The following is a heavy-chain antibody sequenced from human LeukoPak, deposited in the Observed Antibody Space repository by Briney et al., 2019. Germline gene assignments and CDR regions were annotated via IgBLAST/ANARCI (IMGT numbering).Heavy chain of an antibody. CDR3: ARGYSSSFYDMDV. D-gene: IGHD6-13*01. Sequence: GASVKVSCETSGYTFSSYGISWVRQAPGQRLEWMGWINAGNGNTKYSQKFQGRVTITRDTSASTAYMELSSLRSEDTAVYYCARGYSSSFYDMDVWGQGTTVTVSS. CDR1: GYTFSSYG. V-gene: IGHV1-3*01. J-gene: IGHJ6*02. CDR2: INAGNGNT.